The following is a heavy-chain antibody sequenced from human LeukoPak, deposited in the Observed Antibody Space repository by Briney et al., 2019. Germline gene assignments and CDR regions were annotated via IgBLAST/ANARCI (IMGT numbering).Heavy chain of an antibody. CDR1: GFTFSGYS. J-gene: IGHJ4*02. Sequence: GGSLRLSCAASGFTFSGYSMYWVRQAPGKGLEWVSYISSSSSTIYYADSVEGRFTISRDNAKNSLYLQMNSLRAEDTAVYYCAREGNYDSSGYFFDYWGQGTLITVSS. V-gene: IGHV3-48*01. D-gene: IGHD3-22*01. CDR3: AREGNYDSSGYFFDY. CDR2: ISSSSSTI.